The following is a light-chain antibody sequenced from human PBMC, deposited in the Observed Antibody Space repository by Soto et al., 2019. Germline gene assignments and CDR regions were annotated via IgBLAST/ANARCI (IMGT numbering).Light chain of an antibody. J-gene: IGKJ2*01. CDR3: QHYDNWPYT. Sequence: EIVMTQSPASLSVSLGERATLPCRASQSVSNNLAWYQQKPGQAPRLLIYGASTRATGFSARFSGSGSGTEFTLTISRLQSEDFAVYYCQHYDNWPYTFGLGTKLQIK. CDR1: QSVSNN. V-gene: IGKV3-15*01. CDR2: GAS.